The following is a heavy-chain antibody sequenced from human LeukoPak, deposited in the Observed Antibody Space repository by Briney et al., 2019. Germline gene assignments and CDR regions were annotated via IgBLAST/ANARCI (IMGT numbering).Heavy chain of an antibody. Sequence: GGSLRLSCAASGFTVSSNYMSWVRQAPGKGLEWVSVIYSGGSTYYADSVKGRFTISRDNSENTLYLQMNSLRAEDTAVYYCARGVGIAAAGLYYFDYWGQGTLVTVSS. CDR2: IYSGGST. D-gene: IGHD6-13*01. CDR3: ARGVGIAAAGLYYFDY. V-gene: IGHV3-53*01. J-gene: IGHJ4*02. CDR1: GFTVSSNY.